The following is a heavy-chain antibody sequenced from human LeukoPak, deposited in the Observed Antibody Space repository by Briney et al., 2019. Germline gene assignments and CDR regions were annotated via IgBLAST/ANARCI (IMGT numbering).Heavy chain of an antibody. V-gene: IGHV4-4*02. CDR3: AREAYRRDGYTEDAFDI. D-gene: IGHD5-24*01. Sequence: MTSGTLSLTCAVSGGSINSYNWWSWVRQPPGKGLEWIGEIYQSGSTNYNPSLKSRVTISVDTSKNQFSLKLSSVTAADTAVYYCAREAYRRDGYTEDAFDIWGQGTMVTVSS. CDR1: GGSINSYNW. J-gene: IGHJ3*02. CDR2: IYQSGST.